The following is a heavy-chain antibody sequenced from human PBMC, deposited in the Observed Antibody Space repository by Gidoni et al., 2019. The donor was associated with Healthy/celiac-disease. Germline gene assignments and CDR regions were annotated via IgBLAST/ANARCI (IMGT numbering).Heavy chain of an antibody. CDR3: ARDYGSGSYYNGPQYYFDY. D-gene: IGHD3-10*01. J-gene: IGHJ4*02. CDR1: GFTFSSYA. Sequence: QVQLVESGGGVVQPGRSLRLSCAASGFTFSSYAMHWVRQAPGKGLEWVAVISYDGSNKYYADSVKGRFTISRDNSKNTLYLQMNSLRAEDTAVYYCARDYGSGSYYNGPQYYFDYWGQGTLVTVSS. V-gene: IGHV3-30-3*01. CDR2: ISYDGSNK.